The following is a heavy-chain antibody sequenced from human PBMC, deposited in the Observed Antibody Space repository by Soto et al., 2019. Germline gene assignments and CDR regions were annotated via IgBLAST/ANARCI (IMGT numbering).Heavy chain of an antibody. CDR2: ISSSGSTI. J-gene: IGHJ3*02. D-gene: IGHD3-22*01. CDR1: GFTFGSYE. V-gene: IGHV3-48*03. Sequence: PGGSLTLSCAASGFTFGSYEMNWVRQAPGKGLEWVSYISSSGSTIYYADSVKGRFTIPRDNAKNSLYLQMNSVRAEDTAVYYCARDGYYYDSSGADAFDIWGQGTMVTVSS. CDR3: ARDGYYYDSSGADAFDI.